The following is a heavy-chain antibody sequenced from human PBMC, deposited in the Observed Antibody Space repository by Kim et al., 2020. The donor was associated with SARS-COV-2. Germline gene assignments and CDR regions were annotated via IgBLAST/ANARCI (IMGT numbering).Heavy chain of an antibody. V-gene: IGHV4-34*01. Sequence: SETLSLTCAVYGGSFSGYYWSWIRQPPGKGLEWIGEINHSGSTNYNPSLKSRVTISVDTSKNQFSLKLSSVTAADTAVYYCARGHRTVPFHLGADDAFDIWGQGTMVTVSS. CDR1: GGSFSGYY. D-gene: IGHD1-26*01. CDR3: ARGHRTVPFHLGADDAFDI. CDR2: INHSGST. J-gene: IGHJ3*02.